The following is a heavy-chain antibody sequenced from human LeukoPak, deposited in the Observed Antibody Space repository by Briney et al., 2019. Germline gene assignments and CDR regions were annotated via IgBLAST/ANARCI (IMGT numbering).Heavy chain of an antibody. J-gene: IGHJ6*03. D-gene: IGHD3-16*01. CDR2: INTNTGNP. V-gene: IGHV7-4-1*02. Sequence: ASVKVSCKASGYTFTSYAMNWVRQAPGQGLEWMGWINTNTGNPTYAQGFTGRFVFSLDTSVNTAYLQISSLKAEDTAVYNCARQLGEFSPHYYYYMDVWGKGTTVTISS. CDR3: ARQLGEFSPHYYYYMDV. CDR1: GYTFTSYA.